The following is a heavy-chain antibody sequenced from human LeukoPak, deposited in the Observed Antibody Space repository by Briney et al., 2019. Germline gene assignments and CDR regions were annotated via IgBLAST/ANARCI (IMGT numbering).Heavy chain of an antibody. Sequence: PGGSLRLSCAASGFTFSGYAMSWVRQAPGKGLEWVSAISGSGGSTYYADSVKGRFTISRDNSKNTLYLQMNSLRAEDTAVYYCAKDSSSSWYGALDYWGQGTLVTVSS. D-gene: IGHD6-13*01. CDR2: ISGSGGST. V-gene: IGHV3-23*01. CDR1: GFTFSGYA. J-gene: IGHJ4*02. CDR3: AKDSSSSWYGALDY.